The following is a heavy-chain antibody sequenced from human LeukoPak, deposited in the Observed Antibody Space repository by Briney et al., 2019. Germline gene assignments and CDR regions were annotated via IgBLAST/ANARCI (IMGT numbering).Heavy chain of an antibody. CDR1: GGSISSGGYY. CDR3: ARDGKVKGYCSSTSCT. J-gene: IGHJ5*02. V-gene: IGHV4-30-2*01. CDR2: IYHSGST. Sequence: SETLSLTCTVSGGSISSGGYYWSWIRQPPGKGLEWIGYIYHSGSTYYNPSLKSRVTISVDRSKNQFSLKLSSVTAADTAVYYCARDGKVKGYCSSTSCTWGQGTLVTVSS. D-gene: IGHD2-2*01.